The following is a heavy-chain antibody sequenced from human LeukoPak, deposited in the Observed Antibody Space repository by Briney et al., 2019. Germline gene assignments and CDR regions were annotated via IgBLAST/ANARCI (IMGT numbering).Heavy chain of an antibody. V-gene: IGHV1-2*02. CDR1: GYTFTGYY. Sequence: ASVKVSCKASGYTFTGYYMHWVRQAPGQGLEWMGWINPNSGGTNYAQKFQGRVTMTRDTSISTAYMELSRLRSDDTAVYYCVRGRRITIFGVVITFDIWGQGTMVTVSS. J-gene: IGHJ3*02. CDR2: INPNSGGT. D-gene: IGHD3-3*01. CDR3: VRGRRITIFGVVITFDI.